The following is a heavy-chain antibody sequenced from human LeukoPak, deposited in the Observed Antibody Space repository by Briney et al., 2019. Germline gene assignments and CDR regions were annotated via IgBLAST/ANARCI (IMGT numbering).Heavy chain of an antibody. J-gene: IGHJ3*02. Sequence: GGSLRLSCAASGFTFSSYSMNWVRQAPGKGLEGVSSISSSSSYIYYADSVKGRFTISRDNAKNSLYLQMSSLRAEDTAVYYCAREVRDILTPDAFDIWGQGTMVTVSS. CDR1: GFTFSSYS. V-gene: IGHV3-21*01. CDR2: ISSSSSYI. D-gene: IGHD3-9*01. CDR3: AREVRDILTPDAFDI.